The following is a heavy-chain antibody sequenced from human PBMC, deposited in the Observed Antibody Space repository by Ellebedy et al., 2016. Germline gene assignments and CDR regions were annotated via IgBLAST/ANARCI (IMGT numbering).Heavy chain of an antibody. CDR3: AKALYGGLDY. D-gene: IGHD4-23*01. CDR2: ISGSGDDT. V-gene: IGHV3-23*01. Sequence: GGSLRLXXAASGFTFSYYAMVWVRLTPGKGLEWVAGISGSGDDTYYGDFVKGRFAISRDNSRGTLYLQMSSLRAEDTAVYYCAKALYGGLDYWGQGTLVTVSS. CDR1: GFTFSYYA. J-gene: IGHJ4*02.